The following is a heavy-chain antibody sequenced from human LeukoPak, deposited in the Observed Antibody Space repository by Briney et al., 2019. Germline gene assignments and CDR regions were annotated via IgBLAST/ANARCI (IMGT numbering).Heavy chain of an antibody. Sequence: GASVKVSCKASGGTFSSYAISWVRQAPGQGLEWMGGIIPTFGTANYAQKFQGRVTITADKSTSTAYMELSSLRSEDTAVYYCASGALLGYSGYLGSGYYYYMDVWGKGTTVTVSS. J-gene: IGHJ6*03. D-gene: IGHD5-12*01. V-gene: IGHV1-69*06. CDR1: GGTFSSYA. CDR3: ASGALLGYSGYLGSGYYYYMDV. CDR2: IIPTFGTA.